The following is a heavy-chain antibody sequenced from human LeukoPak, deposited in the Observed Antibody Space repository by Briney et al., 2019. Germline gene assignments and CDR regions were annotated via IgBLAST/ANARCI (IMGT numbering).Heavy chain of an antibody. CDR3: ARVPPDYYGSGSYPPDY. V-gene: IGHV1-18*01. D-gene: IGHD3-10*01. J-gene: IGHJ4*02. CDR1: GYTFTSYG. CDR2: ISAYNGNT. Sequence: ASVKVSCKASGYTFTSYGISWVRQAPGQGLEWMGWISAYNGNTNYAQKLQGRVTMTTDTSTSTAYMELRSLRSDDTAVYYCARVPPDYYGSGSYPPDYWGQGTLVTVSS.